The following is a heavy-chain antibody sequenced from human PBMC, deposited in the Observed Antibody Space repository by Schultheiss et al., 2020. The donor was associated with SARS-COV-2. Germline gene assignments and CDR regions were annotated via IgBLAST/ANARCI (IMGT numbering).Heavy chain of an antibody. D-gene: IGHD2-15*01. V-gene: IGHV1-18*01. Sequence: ASVKVSCKASGYTFTNYIITWVRQAPGQGLEWMGWITAHSGNTKYSQKVQGRVTMNTNTSTSTAYMELRSLRSDDTAVYYCARDIEGSQIYYYYYGMDVWGQGTTVTVSS. J-gene: IGHJ6*02. CDR3: ARDIEGSQIYYYYYGMDV. CDR2: ITAHSGNT. CDR1: GYTFTNYI.